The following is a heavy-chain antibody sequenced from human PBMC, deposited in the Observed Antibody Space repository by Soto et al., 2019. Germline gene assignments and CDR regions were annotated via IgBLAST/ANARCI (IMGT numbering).Heavy chain of an antibody. J-gene: IGHJ6*02. CDR3: ARDVTDFWSGHEGMDV. Sequence: LSLPCTVSGGSISNGGYYWTWIRQHPGKGLEWIGYIYYSGSTYYNPSLKSRVTISVDTSKNQFSLKLTSVTAADTAVYCCARDVTDFWSGHEGMDVWGQGTTVTVSS. D-gene: IGHD3-3*01. V-gene: IGHV4-31*03. CDR2: IYYSGST. CDR1: GGSISNGGYY.